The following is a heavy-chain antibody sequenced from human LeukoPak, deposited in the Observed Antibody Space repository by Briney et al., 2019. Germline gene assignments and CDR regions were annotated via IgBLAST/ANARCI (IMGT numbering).Heavy chain of an antibody. Sequence: PGGSLRLSCAASGFTFSNYWMHWVRQAPGKGLEWVSSISSSSSYIYYADSVKGRFTISRDNAKNSLYLQMNSLRAEDTAVYYCAMHGSGYYDYWGQGTLVTVSS. CDR2: ISSSSSYI. V-gene: IGHV3-21*01. CDR1: GFTFSNYW. D-gene: IGHD3-3*01. CDR3: AMHGSGYYDY. J-gene: IGHJ4*02.